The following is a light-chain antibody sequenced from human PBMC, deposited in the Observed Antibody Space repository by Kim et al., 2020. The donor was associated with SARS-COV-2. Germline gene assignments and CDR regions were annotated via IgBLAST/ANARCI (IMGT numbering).Light chain of an antibody. CDR1: QSLLHSNGYNY. Sequence: DIVMTQSPLSLPVTPGEPASISCRSSQSLLHSNGYNYLDWYLQKPGQSPQLLIYLGSNRASGVPDRFSGSGSGTDFTLKISRVEAEDVGVYYCMQALLGGGTKVDIK. V-gene: IGKV2-28*01. J-gene: IGKJ4*01. CDR2: LGS. CDR3: MQAL.